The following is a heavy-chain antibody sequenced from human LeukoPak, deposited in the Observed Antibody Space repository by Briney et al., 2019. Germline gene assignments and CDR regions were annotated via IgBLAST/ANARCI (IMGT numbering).Heavy chain of an antibody. Sequence: ASVKVSCKASGYTFTSYGISWVRQAPGQGLEWMGWISANNGNTIYAQKLQGGVTMTTDTSTSTAYMELRSLRSDDTAVYYCARDLLAMIPSFSAEYWGQGTLVTVSS. CDR3: ARDLLAMIPSFSAEY. D-gene: IGHD5-12*01. CDR2: ISANNGNT. V-gene: IGHV1-18*01. J-gene: IGHJ4*02. CDR1: GYTFTSYG.